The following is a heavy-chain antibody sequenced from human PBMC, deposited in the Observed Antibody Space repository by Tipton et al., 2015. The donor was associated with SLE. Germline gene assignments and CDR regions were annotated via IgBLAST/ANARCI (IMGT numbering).Heavy chain of an antibody. CDR1: GGSINDYY. D-gene: IGHD6-13*01. Sequence: TLSLTCIVSGGSINDYYWGWIRPSPGKGLEWIASIYDSGSNYNPSLKNRVTISLDTSKSQFSLRLTPVTAADTAVYYCTGVGSGPGTDYWGQGTLVTVSS. CDR2: IYDSGS. CDR3: TGVGSGPGTDY. J-gene: IGHJ4*02. V-gene: IGHV4-59*07.